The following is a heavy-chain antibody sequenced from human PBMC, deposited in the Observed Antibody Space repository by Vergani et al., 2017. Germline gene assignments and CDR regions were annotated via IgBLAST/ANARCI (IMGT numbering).Heavy chain of an antibody. Sequence: QVQLQESGPGLVKPSQTLSLTCTVSGGSISSGGYYWSWIRQHPGKGLEWIGYIYYSGRTYYNPSIKSRVTISVDTSKNQFSLKLSSLTAADTAVYYCARVNYYESSGDQRYDFDYWGQGTLVTVSS. J-gene: IGHJ4*02. CDR2: IYYSGRT. CDR3: ARVNYYESSGDQRYDFDY. V-gene: IGHV4-31*03. CDR1: GGSISSGGYY. D-gene: IGHD3-22*01.